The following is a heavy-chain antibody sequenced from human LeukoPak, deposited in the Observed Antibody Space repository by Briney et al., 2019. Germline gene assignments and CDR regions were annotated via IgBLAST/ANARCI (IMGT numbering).Heavy chain of an antibody. CDR3: ARDRGGTPFDI. Sequence: GGSLRLSCAASGFTFSSFGMNWVRQAPGKGLEWVSYISGSSSTIYYADSVKGRFTISRDNAKNSLYLQMNSLRAEDTAVYYCARDRGGTPFDIWGQGTMVTVSS. V-gene: IGHV3-48*04. CDR1: GFTFSSFG. CDR2: ISGSSSTI. J-gene: IGHJ3*02. D-gene: IGHD1-1*01.